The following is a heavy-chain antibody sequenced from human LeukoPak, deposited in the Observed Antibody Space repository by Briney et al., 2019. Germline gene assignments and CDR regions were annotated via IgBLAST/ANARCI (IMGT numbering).Heavy chain of an antibody. V-gene: IGHV4-59*08. D-gene: IGHD3-9*01. CDR3: ARHVWLQPFDY. J-gene: IGHJ4*02. Sequence: SETLSLTCSVSGGSMNSYYWSWIRQSPGRGLEWIGYIYYSGSTNYNPSLKSRVTISVDTSKNQFSLKLSSVTAADTAAYYCARHVWLQPFDYWGQGTLVTVSS. CDR2: IYYSGST. CDR1: GGSMNSYY.